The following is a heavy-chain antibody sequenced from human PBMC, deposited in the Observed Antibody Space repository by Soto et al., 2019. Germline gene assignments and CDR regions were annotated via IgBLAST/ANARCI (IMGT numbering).Heavy chain of an antibody. CDR2: ISYDATHK. Sequence: QAQLVESGGGVVQPGRSLRLSCAASGFSFKNYGMHWVRQAPGKGLEWVAVISYDATHKKYADSEESRFTISRDNSKNTLYLQINSLRAEDAATYYCAKIEAVAGEIYYYAGMDVWGQGTTVTVSS. J-gene: IGHJ6*02. D-gene: IGHD2-15*01. CDR1: GFSFKNYG. V-gene: IGHV3-30*18. CDR3: AKIEAVAGEIYYYAGMDV.